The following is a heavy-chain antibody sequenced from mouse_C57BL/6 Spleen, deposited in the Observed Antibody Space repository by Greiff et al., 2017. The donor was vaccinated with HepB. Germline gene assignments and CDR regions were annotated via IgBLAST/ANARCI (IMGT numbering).Heavy chain of an antibody. D-gene: IGHD2-3*01. CDR1: GYTFTSYW. V-gene: IGHV1-52*01. CDR2: IDPSDSET. CDR3: ARGGDGYYWYFDV. J-gene: IGHJ1*03. Sequence: QVQLQQPGAELVRPGSSVKLSCKASGYTFTSYWMHWVKQRPIQGLEWIGNIDPSDSETHYNQKFKDKATLTVDKSSSTAYMQLSSLTSEDSAVYDCARGGDGYYWYFDVWGTGTTVTVSS.